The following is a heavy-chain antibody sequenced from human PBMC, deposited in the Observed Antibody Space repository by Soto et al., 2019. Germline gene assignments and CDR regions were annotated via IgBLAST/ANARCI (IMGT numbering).Heavy chain of an antibody. CDR1: GFTFDDYA. CDR3: ARQQLVQKRLGPFKGFDY. D-gene: IGHD6-13*01. V-gene: IGHV3-9*01. Sequence: GGSLRLSCAASGFTFDDYAMHWVRQAPGKGLEWVSGISWNSGSIGYADSVKGRFTISRDNAKNSLYLQMNSLRAEDTALYYCARQQLVQKRLGPFKGFDYWGQGTLVTVSS. J-gene: IGHJ4*02. CDR2: ISWNSGSI.